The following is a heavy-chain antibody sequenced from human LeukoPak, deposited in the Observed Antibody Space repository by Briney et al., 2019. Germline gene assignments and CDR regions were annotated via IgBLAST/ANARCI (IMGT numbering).Heavy chain of an antibody. CDR1: GFTFSSYE. Sequence: QAGGSLRLSCAASGFTFSSYEMNWVRQAPGKGLEWVSYISSSGSTIYYADSVKGRFTISRDNAKNSLYLQMKSLRAEDTAVYYCARDQRVAVAGTIVWGQGTLVTVSS. J-gene: IGHJ4*02. D-gene: IGHD6-19*01. CDR2: ISSSGSTI. CDR3: ARDQRVAVAGTIV. V-gene: IGHV3-48*03.